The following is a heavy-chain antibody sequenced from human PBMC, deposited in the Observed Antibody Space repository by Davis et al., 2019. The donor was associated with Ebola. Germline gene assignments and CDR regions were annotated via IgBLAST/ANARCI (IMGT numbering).Heavy chain of an antibody. D-gene: IGHD1-26*01. CDR2: INPNAGRT. J-gene: IGHJ4*02. Sequence: ASVKVSCKASGYTFTNYYMHWVRQAPGQGLEWMGMINPNAGRTIYAQKFQGRVTMTRNTSINTAYMELSSLRSEDTAVYFCARDSSGVVGANDFDYWGQGSLVTVSS. CDR1: GYTFTNYY. V-gene: IGHV1-46*01. CDR3: ARDSSGVVGANDFDY.